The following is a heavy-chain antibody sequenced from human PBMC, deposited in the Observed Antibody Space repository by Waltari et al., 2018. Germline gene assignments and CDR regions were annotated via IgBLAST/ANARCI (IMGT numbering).Heavy chain of an antibody. Sequence: QVQLVESGGGVVQPGRSLRLSCAASGFTFSSYGMHWVRQAPGKGLEWVAVISYDGSNKYYADSVKGRFTISRDNSKNTLYLQMNSLRAEDTAVYYCAKDLRPAAIRFDAAYWGQGTLVTVSS. CDR3: AKDLRPAAIRFDAAY. V-gene: IGHV3-30*18. J-gene: IGHJ4*02. CDR2: ISYDGSNK. D-gene: IGHD2-2*02. CDR1: GFTFSSYG.